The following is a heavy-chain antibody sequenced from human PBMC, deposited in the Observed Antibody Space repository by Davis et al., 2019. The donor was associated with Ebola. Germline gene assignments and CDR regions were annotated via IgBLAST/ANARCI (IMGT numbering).Heavy chain of an antibody. CDR3: TRSGIHGHFDY. CDR2: IGSAGDP. Sequence: GGSLRLSCAASGFTFDDYAMHWVRQAPGKGLEWVSGIGSAGDPWYPGSVKGRFTISRENAKIFLHLEMNGLRVGDTAVYYCTRSGIHGHFDYWGQGILVIVSS. V-gene: IGHV3-13*05. J-gene: IGHJ4*02. D-gene: IGHD3-10*01. CDR1: GFTFDDYA.